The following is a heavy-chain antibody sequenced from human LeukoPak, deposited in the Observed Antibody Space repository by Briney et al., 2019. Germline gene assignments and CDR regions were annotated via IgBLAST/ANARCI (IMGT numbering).Heavy chain of an antibody. D-gene: IGHD5-24*01. V-gene: IGHV4-34*01. CDR1: GGSFSGYY. CDR3: ARDRWDQIDY. Sequence: PSETLSLTCAVYGGSFSGYYWSWIRQPPGKGLEWIGEINHSGSTNYNPSLKSRVTISVDTSKNQFSLKLSSVTAADTAVYYCARDRWDQIDYWGQGTLVTVSS. CDR2: INHSGST. J-gene: IGHJ4*02.